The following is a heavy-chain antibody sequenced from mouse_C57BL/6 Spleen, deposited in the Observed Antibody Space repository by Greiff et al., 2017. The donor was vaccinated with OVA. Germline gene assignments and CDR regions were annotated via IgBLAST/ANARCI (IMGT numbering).Heavy chain of an antibody. CDR2: INSNSSST. D-gene: IGHD1-1*01. V-gene: IGHV5-16*01. Sequence: EVQVVESEGGLVQPGSSLKLSCTASGFPFSDYYMAWVRQVPEKGLEWVSNINSNSSSTYYLDSLKSRFIISRDNAKNLLYLQMSRLKSEDTATYYCARGGDYGSSWFAYWGKGTLVTVSA. CDR3: ARGGDYGSSWFAY. J-gene: IGHJ3*01. CDR1: GFPFSDYY.